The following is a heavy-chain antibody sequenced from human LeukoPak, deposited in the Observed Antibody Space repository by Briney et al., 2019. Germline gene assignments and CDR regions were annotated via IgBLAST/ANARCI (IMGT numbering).Heavy chain of an antibody. V-gene: IGHV3-30*04. CDR1: GFTFNDYA. CDR3: ARRVGKGGHDFFDY. J-gene: IGHJ4*02. CDR2: LLYDGSNE. Sequence: GKSLRLSCSASGFTFNDYAMLWVRQAPGKGLEWVAALLYDGSNEHYGDSVKGRFTISRDNSKDTLYLQLNGLTSEDTAVYYCARRVGKGGHDFFDYWGQGTLVTVSS. D-gene: IGHD3-3*01.